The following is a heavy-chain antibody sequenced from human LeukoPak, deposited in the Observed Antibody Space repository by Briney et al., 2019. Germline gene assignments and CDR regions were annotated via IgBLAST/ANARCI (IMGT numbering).Heavy chain of an antibody. D-gene: IGHD4-17*01. CDR1: GFTFRDYQ. J-gene: IGHJ4*02. CDR2: IQSNPKTI. CDR3: ARSGYGDYDY. Sequence: GGSLRLSCEASGFTFRDYQMSWIRQAPEKGLEWISYIQSNPKTIYYADSAKGRFTISRDNAKNSLYLQMNSLRVDDTAVYYCARSGYGDYDYWGQGTRVTVSS. V-gene: IGHV3-11*01.